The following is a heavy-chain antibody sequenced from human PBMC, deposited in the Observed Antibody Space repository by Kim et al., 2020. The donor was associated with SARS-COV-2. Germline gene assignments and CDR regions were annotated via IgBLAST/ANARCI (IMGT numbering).Heavy chain of an antibody. CDR2: ISCSGGTT. Sequence: GGSLRLSCAASGFTFGSYAMSWVRQAPGKGLEWVSAISCSGGTTYYADSVKGRFTISRDNSKNTLYLQMNSLRAEDTAIYYCAKEGSSSWSDYWGQGTLVTVSS. D-gene: IGHD6-13*01. V-gene: IGHV3-23*01. J-gene: IGHJ4*02. CDR1: GFTFGSYA. CDR3: AKEGSSSWSDY.